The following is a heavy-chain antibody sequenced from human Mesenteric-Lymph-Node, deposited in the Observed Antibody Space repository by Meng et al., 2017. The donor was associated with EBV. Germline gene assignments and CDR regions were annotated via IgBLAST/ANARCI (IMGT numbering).Heavy chain of an antibody. Sequence: LKTWGPGLLKPSETLSLTCAVYGGSFSGDYWTWIRQPPGKGLEWIGEINAGESTNYNPSLKSRVTMSIDTSKNQFSLKLSSVTAADTAVYYCARTIAGEYGDYVVPLDYWGQGTLVTVSS. CDR1: GGSFSGDY. CDR2: INAGEST. CDR3: ARTIAGEYGDYVVPLDY. V-gene: IGHV4-34*01. D-gene: IGHD4-17*01. J-gene: IGHJ4*02.